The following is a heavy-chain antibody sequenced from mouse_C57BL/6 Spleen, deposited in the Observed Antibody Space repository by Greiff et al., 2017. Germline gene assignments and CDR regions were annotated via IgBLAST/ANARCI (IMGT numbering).Heavy chain of an antibody. CDR1: GYSITSGYY. CDR2: ISYDGSN. Sequence: DVQLQESGPGLVKPSQSLSLTCSVTGYSITSGYYWNWIRQFPGNKLEWMGYISYDGSNNYNPSLKNRISITRDTSKNQFFLKLNSVTTEDTATYYCAREGDYDYDAMDYWGQGTSVTVSS. CDR3: AREGDYDYDAMDY. J-gene: IGHJ4*01. V-gene: IGHV3-6*01. D-gene: IGHD1-1*02.